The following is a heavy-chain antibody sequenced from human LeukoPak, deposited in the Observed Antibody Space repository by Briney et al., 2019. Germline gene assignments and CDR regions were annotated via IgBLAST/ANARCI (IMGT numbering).Heavy chain of an antibody. Sequence: ASVKVSCKASGYTFTSYDINWVRQATGHGLEWMGWMNPNSGNTGYAQKFQGRVTMTRNTSISTAYMELSSLRSEDTAVYYCARAVAGIEGDPELDYWGQGTLVTVSS. CDR1: GYTFTSYD. CDR3: ARAVAGIEGDPELDY. CDR2: MNPNSGNT. J-gene: IGHJ4*02. D-gene: IGHD6-19*01. V-gene: IGHV1-8*01.